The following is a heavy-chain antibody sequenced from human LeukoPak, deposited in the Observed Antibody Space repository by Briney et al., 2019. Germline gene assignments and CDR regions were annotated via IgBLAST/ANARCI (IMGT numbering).Heavy chain of an antibody. J-gene: IGHJ4*02. CDR2: IIPIFSTA. Sequence: ASVKVSCKASGGTFSSYAISWVRQAPGQGLEWMGGIIPIFSTANYAQKFQGRVTITTDESTSTAYMELSSLRSEDTAVYYCARETYSGYAFDYWGQGTLVTVSS. D-gene: IGHD5-12*01. V-gene: IGHV1-69*05. CDR1: GGTFSSYA. CDR3: ARETYSGYAFDY.